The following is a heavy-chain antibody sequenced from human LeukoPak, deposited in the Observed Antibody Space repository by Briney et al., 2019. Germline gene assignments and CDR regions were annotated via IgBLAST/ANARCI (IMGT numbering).Heavy chain of an antibody. J-gene: IGHJ5*02. CDR1: GGSFSGYY. CDR2: INHSGGT. Sequence: PSETLSLTCAVYGGSFSGYYWSWIRQPPGMGLEWIGEINHSGGTNYNPSLKRRVTISVDMSKNQFSLNVSSVTAADTAVYFCARGGRVPTARRFKAGNWFDPWGNGTLVTVSS. V-gene: IGHV4-34*01. D-gene: IGHD2-2*01. CDR3: ARGGRVPTARRFKAGNWFDP.